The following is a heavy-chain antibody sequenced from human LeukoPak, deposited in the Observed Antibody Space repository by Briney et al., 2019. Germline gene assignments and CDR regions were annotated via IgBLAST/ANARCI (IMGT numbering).Heavy chain of an antibody. Sequence: GGSLRLSCAASGFALSSYAMSWVRQAPGKGLEWVAVISYDGSNKYYADSVKGRFTISRDNSKNTLYLQMNSLRAEDTAVYYCAKDGGWLVLLGYFQHWGQGTLVTVSS. J-gene: IGHJ1*01. D-gene: IGHD6-19*01. CDR1: GFALSSYA. CDR2: ISYDGSNK. CDR3: AKDGGWLVLLGYFQH. V-gene: IGHV3-30*18.